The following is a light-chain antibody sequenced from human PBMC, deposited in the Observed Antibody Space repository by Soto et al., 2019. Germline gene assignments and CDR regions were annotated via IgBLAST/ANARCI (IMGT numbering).Light chain of an antibody. J-gene: IGLJ3*02. CDR1: SRDIGAYNY. CDR2: DVT. V-gene: IGLV2-14*01. Sequence: QSALTQPASVSGSPGQSITISCTGSSRDIGAYNYVSWDQQHPGKAPKLLLYDVTNRPSGVSYRFSGSKSGSTASLTISGLQAEDEADYYCISYTISRIRVFGGGTKLTVL. CDR3: ISYTISRIRV.